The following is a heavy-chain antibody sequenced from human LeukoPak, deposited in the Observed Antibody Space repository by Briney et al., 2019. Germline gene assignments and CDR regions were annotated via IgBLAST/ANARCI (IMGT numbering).Heavy chain of an antibody. J-gene: IGHJ4*02. V-gene: IGHV3-11*04. CDR1: GFTFSDDY. D-gene: IGHD2/OR15-2a*01. Sequence: GGSVRLSCAASGFTFSDDYMSGIRQAPGRGREWISYISYTGNTIYYADSVRGRFTISRDNAKNSLFLQMDSLRAEDTALYFCAKDADFVKYWGQGTLVTVSS. CDR3: AKDADFVKY. CDR2: ISYTGNTI.